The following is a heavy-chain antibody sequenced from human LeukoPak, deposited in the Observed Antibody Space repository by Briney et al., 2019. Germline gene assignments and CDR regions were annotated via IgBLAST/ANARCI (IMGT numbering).Heavy chain of an antibody. V-gene: IGHV3-30*02. CDR3: AKGYCSSTSCYPGDYYFDY. Sequence: SCKASGYTFIGYYMHWVRQAPGKGLEWVAFIRYDGSNKYYADSVKGRFTISRDNSKNTLYLQMNSLRAEDTAVYYCAKGYCSSTSCYPGDYYFDYWGQGTLVTVSS. D-gene: IGHD2-2*01. CDR1: GYTFIGYY. CDR2: IRYDGSNK. J-gene: IGHJ4*02.